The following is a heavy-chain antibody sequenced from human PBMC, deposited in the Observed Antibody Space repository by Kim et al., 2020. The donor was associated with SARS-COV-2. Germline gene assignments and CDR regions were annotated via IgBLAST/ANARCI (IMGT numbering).Heavy chain of an antibody. CDR2: IRTTEFGEAR. Sequence: GGSLRLSCSTSGFDFDQYAISWVRQGPGKGLEWIGLIRTTEFGEARDYAASVRGRVTFSRDRSTSIASLRLDNLKVEDTGLYFCTRSRDASGYYNDYWG. CDR3: TRSRDASGYYNDY. V-gene: IGHV3-49*04. D-gene: IGHD3-22*01. CDR1: GFDFDQYA. J-gene: IGHJ4*01.